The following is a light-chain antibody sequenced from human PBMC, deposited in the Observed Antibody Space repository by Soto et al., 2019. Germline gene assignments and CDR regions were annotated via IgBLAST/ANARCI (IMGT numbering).Light chain of an antibody. CDR1: QSVSSN. V-gene: IGKV3-15*01. CDR3: QQRSNWPPT. Sequence: EVVMTQSPDTLSVSPGERATLSCRASQSVSSNLAWYQQKLGQAPRLLIYGASTRATDIPPRFSGSGSGTEFTLTISSLQSEDFAVYYCQQRSNWPPTFGQGTKVDIK. J-gene: IGKJ1*01. CDR2: GAS.